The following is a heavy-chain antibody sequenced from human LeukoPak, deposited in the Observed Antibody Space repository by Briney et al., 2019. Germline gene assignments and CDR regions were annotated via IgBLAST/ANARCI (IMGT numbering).Heavy chain of an antibody. V-gene: IGHV4-4*07. D-gene: IGHD3-9*01. CDR3: ARGGAPYDILTGYYIRDAFDI. Sequence: SATLSLTCTVSGGSISSYYWSWIRQPAGKGLEWIGRIYTSGSTNYNPSLKSRVTMSVDTSKNQFSLKLSSVTAADTAVYYCARGGAPYDILTGYYIRDAFDIWGQGTMVTVSS. CDR2: IYTSGST. J-gene: IGHJ3*02. CDR1: GGSISSYY.